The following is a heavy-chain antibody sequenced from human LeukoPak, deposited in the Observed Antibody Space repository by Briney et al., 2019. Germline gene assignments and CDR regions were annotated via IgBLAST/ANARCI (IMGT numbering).Heavy chain of an antibody. Sequence: SETLSLTCGLSGGSLSGYNWNWIRQTPLKGLEWIGEINHGGTTHYNPSLESRVIISIDTFKSQFSLILNSVTAADTAVFYCARGRVRVSSGTGYFDSWSQGAQVIVSS. D-gene: IGHD3-10*01. V-gene: IGHV4-34*01. J-gene: IGHJ4*02. CDR2: INHGGTT. CDR1: GGSLSGYN. CDR3: ARGRVRVSSGTGYFDS.